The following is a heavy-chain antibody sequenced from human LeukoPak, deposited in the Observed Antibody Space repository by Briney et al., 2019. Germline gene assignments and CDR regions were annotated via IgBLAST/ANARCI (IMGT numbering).Heavy chain of an antibody. V-gene: IGHV4-34*01. CDR1: GGSFSGYY. CDR2: INHSGST. Sequence: SETLSLTCAVYGGSFSGYYWSWIRQPPGKGLEWIGEINHSGSTNYNPSLKRRVTISVDTPKSQFSLKLSSVTAADTAVYYCARGEYDFWSGYPGRWFDPWGQGTLVTVSS. J-gene: IGHJ5*02. D-gene: IGHD3-3*01. CDR3: ARGEYDFWSGYPGRWFDP.